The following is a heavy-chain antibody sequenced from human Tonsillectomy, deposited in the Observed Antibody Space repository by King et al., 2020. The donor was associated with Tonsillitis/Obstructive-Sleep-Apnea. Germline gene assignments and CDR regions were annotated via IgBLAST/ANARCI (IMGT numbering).Heavy chain of an antibody. J-gene: IGHJ6*03. D-gene: IGHD1/OR15-1a*01. Sequence: QLVQSGAEVKKPGSSVKVSCKASGGTFSSYAISWVRQAPGQGLEWMGGIIPIFGTANYAQKFQGSVTITADEYTSTAYKELSSLRVEDTAVYYCARGRWNKYYYYYYMDVWGKGTTVTVSS. V-gene: IGHV1-69*12. CDR1: GGTFSSYA. CDR2: IIPIFGTA. CDR3: ARGRWNKYYYYYYMDV.